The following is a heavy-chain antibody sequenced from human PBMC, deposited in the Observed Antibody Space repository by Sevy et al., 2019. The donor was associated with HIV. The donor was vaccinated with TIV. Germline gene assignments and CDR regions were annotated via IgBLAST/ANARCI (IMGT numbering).Heavy chain of an antibody. Sequence: SETLSLTCAVSGGSISSCGYSWSWIRQPPGKGLEWIGYIYHSGSTYYNPSLKSRVTISVDRSKNQFSLKLSPVTAADTAVYYCARGRLVRGVPNWFDPWGQGTLVTVSS. J-gene: IGHJ5*02. CDR1: GGSISSCGYS. CDR2: IYHSGST. CDR3: ARGRLVRGVPNWFDP. D-gene: IGHD3-10*01. V-gene: IGHV4-30-2*01.